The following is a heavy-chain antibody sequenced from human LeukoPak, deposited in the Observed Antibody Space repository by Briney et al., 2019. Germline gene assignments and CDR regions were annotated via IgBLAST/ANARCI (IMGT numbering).Heavy chain of an antibody. CDR2: IYHSRST. Sequence: SETLSLTCTVSGYSISSGYYWGWIRQPPGKGLEWIGSIYHSRSTYYNPSLKSRVTISVDTSKNQFSLKLSSVTAADTAVYYCARDRGAGTFDYWGQGTLVTVSS. CDR3: ARDRGAGTFDY. CDR1: GYSISSGYY. D-gene: IGHD3-10*01. J-gene: IGHJ4*02. V-gene: IGHV4-38-2*02.